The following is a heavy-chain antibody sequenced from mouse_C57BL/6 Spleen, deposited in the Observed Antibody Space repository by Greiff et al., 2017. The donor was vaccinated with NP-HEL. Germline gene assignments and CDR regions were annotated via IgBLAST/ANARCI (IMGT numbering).Heavy chain of an antibody. CDR1: GYTFTSYW. V-gene: IGHV1-64*01. CDR2: IQPNSGST. D-gene: IGHD1-1*01. J-gene: IGHJ1*03. CDR3: SRYHYGSSYWYFGV. Sequence: QVQLQQPGAELVKPGASVKLSCKASGYTFTSYWMHWVKQRPGQGLEWIGMIQPNSGSTNYNEKFKSKATLTVDKSSSTAYMQLSSLTSEDSAVYYCSRYHYGSSYWYFGVWGTGTTVTVSS.